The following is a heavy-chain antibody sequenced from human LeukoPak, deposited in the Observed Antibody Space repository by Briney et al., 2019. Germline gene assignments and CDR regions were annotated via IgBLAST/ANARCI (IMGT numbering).Heavy chain of an antibody. CDR2: INHSGST. CDR3: ARGPSGYYSYFDH. D-gene: IGHD3-22*01. J-gene: IGHJ4*02. V-gene: IGHV4-34*01. CDR1: GGSFSGYY. Sequence: SETLSLTCAVYGGSFSGYYWSWIRQPPGKGLEWIGEINHSGSTNYNPSLKSRVTISVDTSKNQFSLKLSSVTAADTAVYYCARGPSGYYSYFDHWGQGTLVTVSS.